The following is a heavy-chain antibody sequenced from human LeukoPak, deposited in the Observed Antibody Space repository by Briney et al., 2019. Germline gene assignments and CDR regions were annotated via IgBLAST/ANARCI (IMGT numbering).Heavy chain of an antibody. Sequence: SETLSLTCAVSGYSISSGYYWGWFRQPPGKGLEWIGSIYHSGSTYYNPSLKSRVTISVDTSKNQFSLKLSSVTAADTAVYYCARQDIVVVPAAIAWFDPWGQGTLVTVSS. D-gene: IGHD2-2*01. J-gene: IGHJ5*02. CDR1: GYSISSGYY. CDR3: ARQDIVVVPAAIAWFDP. CDR2: IYHSGST. V-gene: IGHV4-38-2*01.